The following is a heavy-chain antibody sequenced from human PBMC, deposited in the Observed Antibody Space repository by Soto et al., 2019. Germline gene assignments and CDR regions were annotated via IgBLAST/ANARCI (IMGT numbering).Heavy chain of an antibody. J-gene: IGHJ4*02. Sequence: QVQLVQSGAEVKKPGASVKVSCKASGYTFTSYGISWVRQAPGQGLEWMGWISAYNGNTNYAQKLRGRVNMTTDSLTSKASMVLKSLRGDDTAVYYCVRDTPRYCSSSSCYLADYWGKGPLVTVCS. CDR1: GYTFTSYG. CDR2: ISAYNGNT. CDR3: VRDTPRYCSSSSCYLADY. D-gene: IGHD2-2*01. V-gene: IGHV1-18*01.